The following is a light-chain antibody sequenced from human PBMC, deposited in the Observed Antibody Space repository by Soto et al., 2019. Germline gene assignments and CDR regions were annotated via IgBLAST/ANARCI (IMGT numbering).Light chain of an antibody. V-gene: IGLV2-8*01. CDR2: DVT. CDR3: SSYTDRKNLV. Sequence: QSVLTQPASVSGSPGQSITISCTGTSSDVGGYHYVSWYQQLPGKAPKLMIYDVTKRPSGVPDRFSGSKSGNTASLTVSALQAEDEADYYCSSYTDRKNLVFGTGTKLTVL. CDR1: SSDVGGYHY. J-gene: IGLJ1*01.